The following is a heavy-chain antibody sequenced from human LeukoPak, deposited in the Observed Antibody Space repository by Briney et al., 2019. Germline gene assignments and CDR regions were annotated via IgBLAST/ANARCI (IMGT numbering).Heavy chain of an antibody. Sequence: SETLSLTCSVSGGSIRGNYWSWIRQTQGKGLEWTGEVNYSGNTNYNPSVKSRVAISVDMSKNHLSLRLNSVTAADTAVYYCARVSDFWNEYYDSYFDYWGQGALVIVSS. V-gene: IGHV4-34*01. CDR2: VNYSGNT. CDR1: GGSIRGNY. CDR3: ARVSDFWNEYYDSYFDY. J-gene: IGHJ4*02. D-gene: IGHD3-3*01.